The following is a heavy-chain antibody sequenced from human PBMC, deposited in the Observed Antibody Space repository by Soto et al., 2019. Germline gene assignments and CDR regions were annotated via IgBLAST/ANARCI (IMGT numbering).Heavy chain of an antibody. Sequence: PSETLSLTCAVSGGSISSSNWWSWVRQPPGEGLEWIGEIYHSGSTNYNPSFKSRFTISVDKSKNEFSLKLSSVSAADTAVYYCARTTITYSRNCSFDYWGERTLVTVS. D-gene: IGHD6-13*01. V-gene: IGHV4-4*02. CDR1: GGSISSSNW. J-gene: IGHJ4*02. CDR3: ARTTITYSRNCSFDY. CDR2: IYHSGST.